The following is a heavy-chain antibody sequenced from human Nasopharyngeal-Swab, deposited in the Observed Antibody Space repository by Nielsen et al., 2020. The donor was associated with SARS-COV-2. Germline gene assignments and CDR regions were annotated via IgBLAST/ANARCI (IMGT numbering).Heavy chain of an antibody. V-gene: IGHV3-64D*06. CDR3: VKEGRFGELNY. Sequence: GGSLRLSCSASGFTFSSYAMHWVRQAPGKGLEYVSAISSNGGSTYYADSVRGRFTISRDNSKNTLYLQMSSLRAEDTAVYYCVKEGRFGELNYWGQGTLVTVSS. CDR1: GFTFSSYA. J-gene: IGHJ4*02. D-gene: IGHD3-10*01. CDR2: ISSNGGST.